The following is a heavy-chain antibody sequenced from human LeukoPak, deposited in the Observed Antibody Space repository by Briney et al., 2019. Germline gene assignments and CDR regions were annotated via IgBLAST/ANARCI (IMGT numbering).Heavy chain of an antibody. CDR1: GGSISSGGYS. V-gene: IGHV4-30-2*01. Sequence: PSETLSLTCAVSGGSISSGGYSWSWIRQPPGKGLEWIGYIYESGSTYYNPSLKSRVTISVDRSKNQFSLKLSSVTAADTAVYYCARAKYYDILTGRNDNWFDPWGQGTLVTVSS. CDR3: ARAKYYDILTGRNDNWFDP. J-gene: IGHJ5*02. D-gene: IGHD3-9*01. CDR2: IYESGST.